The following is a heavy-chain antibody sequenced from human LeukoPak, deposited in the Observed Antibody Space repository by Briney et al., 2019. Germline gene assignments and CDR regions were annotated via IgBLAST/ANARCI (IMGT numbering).Heavy chain of an antibody. CDR3: ARDRSITEKYSGRYFHDY. CDR1: GYTFSDYF. D-gene: IGHD1-26*01. CDR2: INSNSGGT. J-gene: IGHJ4*02. Sequence: ASVKVSCKASGYTFSDYFIHWVRQAPGQGLEWMGWINSNSGGTKYSQKFQGRVTMTRDTSITIAYMELSSLRSDDTAIYYCARDRSITEKYSGRYFHDYWGQGSLVTVSS. V-gene: IGHV1-2*02.